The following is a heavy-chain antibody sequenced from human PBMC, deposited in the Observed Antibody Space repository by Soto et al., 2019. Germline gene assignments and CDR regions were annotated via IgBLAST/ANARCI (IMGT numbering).Heavy chain of an antibody. CDR2: IMPGNGYT. J-gene: IGHJ4*02. V-gene: IGHV1-3*01. Sequence: ASXKVSCKAAGYSFTGYAMHWVRQAPVQRPEWMGWIMPGNGYTEYSQRLRGRVTITRDTSASTAYMELTSLTSEDTAVYYCARKRTAYGSGSYEAFDYWGQGALVTVSS. CDR1: GYSFTGYA. CDR3: ARKRTAYGSGSYEAFDY. D-gene: IGHD3-10*01.